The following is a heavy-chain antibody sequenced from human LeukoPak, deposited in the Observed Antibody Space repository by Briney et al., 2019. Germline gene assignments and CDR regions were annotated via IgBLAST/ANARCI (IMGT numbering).Heavy chain of an antibody. Sequence: GGSLTLSCTASGYTFSSGDRGGVGRPPGKKLEWVSLIIGSSGDTFYADSVRGRFSISRDNSKNRLYLQMNSLRAEDTALYYCVKGAYDYIEMGYFDYWGQGALVTVSS. D-gene: IGHD5-12*01. CDR1: GYTFSSGD. V-gene: IGHV3-23*01. J-gene: IGHJ4*02. CDR2: IIGSSGDT. CDR3: VKGAYDYIEMGYFDY.